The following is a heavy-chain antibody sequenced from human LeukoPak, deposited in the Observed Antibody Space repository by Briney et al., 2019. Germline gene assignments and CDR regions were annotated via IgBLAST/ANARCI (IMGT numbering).Heavy chain of an antibody. Sequence: GGSLRLSCAASGFTFRNYAMSWVRQAPGRRLEWVSSISGSGGNTYYADSVKGRFSISRDNSKNTLSLQMNSLTAEDTAIYYCAKEDLVVVAATGNGFDTWGQGTMVTVSS. CDR2: ISGSGGNT. V-gene: IGHV3-23*01. CDR3: AKEDLVVVAATGNGFDT. CDR1: GFTFRNYA. J-gene: IGHJ3*02. D-gene: IGHD2-15*01.